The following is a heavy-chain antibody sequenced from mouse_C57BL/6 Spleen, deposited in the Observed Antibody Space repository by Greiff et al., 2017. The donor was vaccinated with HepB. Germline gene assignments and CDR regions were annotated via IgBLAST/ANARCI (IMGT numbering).Heavy chain of an antibody. CDR2: IDPSDSYT. J-gene: IGHJ2*01. CDR1: GYTFTSYW. V-gene: IGHV1-50*01. CDR3: ARLGRTMVTTRGAYFDY. Sequence: QVQLQQPGAELVKPGASVKLSCKASGYTFTSYWMQWVKQRPGQGLEWIGEIDPSDSYTNYNQKFKGKATLPVDTSSSTAYMQLSSLTSEDSAVYYCARLGRTMVTTRGAYFDYWGQGTTLTVSS. D-gene: IGHD2-2*01.